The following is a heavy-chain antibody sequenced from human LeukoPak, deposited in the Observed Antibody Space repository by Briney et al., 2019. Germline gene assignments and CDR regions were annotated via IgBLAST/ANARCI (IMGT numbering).Heavy chain of an antibody. CDR1: GFTFSSYW. V-gene: IGHV3-7*01. CDR3: ARDRLYCSSTSCGGTHDY. Sequence: PGGSLRLSCAASGFTFSSYWMSWVRQAPGKGLDWVANIKQDGSEKYYVDSVKGRFTISRDNAKNSLYLQMNSLRAEDTAVYYCARDRLYCSSTSCGGTHDYWGQGTLVTVSS. D-gene: IGHD2-2*01. CDR2: IKQDGSEK. J-gene: IGHJ4*02.